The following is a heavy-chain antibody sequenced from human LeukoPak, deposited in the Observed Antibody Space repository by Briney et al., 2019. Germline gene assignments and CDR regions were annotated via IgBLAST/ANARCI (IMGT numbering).Heavy chain of an antibody. D-gene: IGHD3-3*01. CDR1: GFRFSDYW. CDR2: ISNSGSSI. J-gene: IGHJ5*02. CDR3: ARDPPPPESFWSGYPEFDP. V-gene: IGHV3-11*04. Sequence: PGGSRRLSCAASGFRFSDYWMSWIRQAPGKGLEWVSYISNSGSSIYYADSVKGRFTTSRDNAKSSLYLQMNSLRAEDTAVYYCARDPPPPESFWSGYPEFDPWGQGTLVTVSS.